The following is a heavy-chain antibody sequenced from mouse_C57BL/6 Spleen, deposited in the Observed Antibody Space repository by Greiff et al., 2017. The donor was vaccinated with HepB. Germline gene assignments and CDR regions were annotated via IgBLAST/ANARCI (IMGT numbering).Heavy chain of an antibody. Sequence: QVQLQQSGAELVRPGASVTLSCKASGYTFTDYEMHWVKQTPVHGLEWIGAIDPETGGTAYNQKFKGKAILTADKSSSTAYMELRSLTSEDSAVYYCTRQGYDYDFTYWGQGTLVTVSA. CDR1: GYTFTDYE. CDR2: IDPETGGT. V-gene: IGHV1-15*01. D-gene: IGHD2-4*01. CDR3: TRQGYDYDFTY. J-gene: IGHJ3*01.